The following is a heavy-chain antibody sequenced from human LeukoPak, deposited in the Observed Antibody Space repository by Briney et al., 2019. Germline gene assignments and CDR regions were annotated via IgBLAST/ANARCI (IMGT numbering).Heavy chain of an antibody. CDR3: ARDSYYDFWSGYDN. Sequence: SETLSLTCTVSGGSISSYYWSWIRQPPGKGLEWIGYIYYSGNTNYNPSLKSRVTISVDTSKNQFSLKLSSVTAADTAVYYCARDSYYDFWSGYDNWGQGTLVTVSS. J-gene: IGHJ4*02. CDR2: IYYSGNT. CDR1: GGSISSYY. V-gene: IGHV4-59*01. D-gene: IGHD3-3*01.